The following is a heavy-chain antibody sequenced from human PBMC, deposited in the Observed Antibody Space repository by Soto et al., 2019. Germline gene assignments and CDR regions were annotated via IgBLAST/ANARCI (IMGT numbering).Heavy chain of an antibody. V-gene: IGHV1-69*08. CDR2: IIPILGIA. Sequence: QVQLVQSGAEVKKPGSSVKVSCKASGGTFSSYTISWVRQAPGQGLEWMGRIIPILGIANYAQKFQGRVTITADKSTSTAYMELSSLRSEDTAVYYCARDGFRYGSGSSDLDYWGQGTLVTVSS. CDR3: ARDGFRYGSGSSDLDY. CDR1: GGTFSSYT. D-gene: IGHD3-10*01. J-gene: IGHJ4*02.